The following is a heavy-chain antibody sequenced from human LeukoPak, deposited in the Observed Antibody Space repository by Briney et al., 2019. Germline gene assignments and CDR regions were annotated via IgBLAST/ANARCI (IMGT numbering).Heavy chain of an antibody. CDR3: AAYYYGSGSYYNSIDY. CDR1: GYTFTGYY. D-gene: IGHD3-10*01. Sequence: GASVEVSCKASGYTFTGYYMHWVRQAPGQGLEWMGWINPNSGGTNYAQKFQGRVTMTRDTSISTAYMELSRLRSDDTAVYYCAAYYYGSGSYYNSIDYWGQGTLVTVSS. CDR2: INPNSGGT. V-gene: IGHV1-2*02. J-gene: IGHJ4*02.